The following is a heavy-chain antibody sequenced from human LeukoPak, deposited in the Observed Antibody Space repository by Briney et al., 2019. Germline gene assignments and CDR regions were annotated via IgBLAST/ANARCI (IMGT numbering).Heavy chain of an antibody. V-gene: IGHV1-46*01. CDR2: INPSGGST. CDR1: GYTFTSYY. D-gene: IGHD6-6*01. J-gene: IGHJ5*02. Sequence: ASVKVSCKASGYTFTSYYMHWVRQAPGQGLEWMGIINPSGGSTSYAQKFQGRVTMTTDTSTSTAYMELRSLRSDDTAVYYCARDIAARPLDWFDPWGQGTLVTVSS. CDR3: ARDIAARPLDWFDP.